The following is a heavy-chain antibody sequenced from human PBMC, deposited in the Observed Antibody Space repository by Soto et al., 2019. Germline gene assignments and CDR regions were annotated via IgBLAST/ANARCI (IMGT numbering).Heavy chain of an antibody. Sequence: EVQLVESGGGLVQPGGSLRLSCAASGFTFSSYWMHWVRQAPGKGLVWVSRINSDGSSTSYADSVKGRFTISRDNAKNTLYLQMNSLRAEDTAVYYCARALYSSRWDDYFDNWGQGTPVTVSS. CDR3: ARALYSSRWDDYFDN. CDR2: INSDGSST. D-gene: IGHD6-13*01. V-gene: IGHV3-74*01. CDR1: GFTFSSYW. J-gene: IGHJ4*02.